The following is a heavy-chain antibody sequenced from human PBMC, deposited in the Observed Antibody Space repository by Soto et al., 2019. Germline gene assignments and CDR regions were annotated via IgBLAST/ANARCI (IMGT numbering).Heavy chain of an antibody. J-gene: IGHJ4*02. CDR2: ISAYNGNT. V-gene: IGHV1-18*01. D-gene: IGHD2-15*01. CDR1: GYTFTSYV. CDR3: ARACRWAGSCLYYFDY. Sequence: QVQLVQSGAAVKKPGASVKVSCKASGYTFTSYVISWVRPAPGQGLEWLGWISAYNGNTNYAQKLQGRVTMTTDTSTSTAYMELRSLRSDDTAVYYCARACRWAGSCLYYFDYWGQGTLVTVSS.